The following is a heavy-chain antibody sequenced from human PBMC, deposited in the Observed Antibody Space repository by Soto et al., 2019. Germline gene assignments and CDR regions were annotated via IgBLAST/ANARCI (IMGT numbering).Heavy chain of an antibody. V-gene: IGHV1-69*01. D-gene: IGHD6-13*01. Sequence: QVQLVQSGAEVKKPGYSVKVSCKASGGTFSTYGINWVRQAPGQGLEWMGGIIPIFDTTNYAQKFQGKFTITADESTSTVYVALSSLRSEDTAVYYCAIDEAAAATSGMDVWCQGTTVTVSS. CDR2: IIPIFDTT. CDR3: AIDEAAAATSGMDV. J-gene: IGHJ6*02. CDR1: GGTFSTYG.